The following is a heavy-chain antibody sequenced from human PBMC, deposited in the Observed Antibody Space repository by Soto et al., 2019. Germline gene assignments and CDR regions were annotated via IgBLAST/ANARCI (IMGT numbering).Heavy chain of an antibody. CDR1: GYSFTSYW. D-gene: IGHD3-22*01. CDR3: AKAYYYDSSGYFFGWFDP. CDR2: IYPGDSDT. V-gene: IGHV5-51*01. Sequence: GESLKISCKGSGYSFTSYWIGWVRQMPGKGLEWMGIIYPGDSDTRYSPSFQGQVTISADKSTSTAYLQWSSLKASDTAMYYCAKAYYYDSSGYFFGWFDPWGQGTLVTVSS. J-gene: IGHJ5*02.